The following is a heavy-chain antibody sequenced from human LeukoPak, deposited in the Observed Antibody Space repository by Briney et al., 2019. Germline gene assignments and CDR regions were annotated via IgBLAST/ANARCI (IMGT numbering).Heavy chain of an antibody. V-gene: IGHV4-39*01. CDR3: ARGLDPRGDY. D-gene: IGHD3/OR15-3a*01. J-gene: IGHJ4*02. Sequence: PSETLSLTCTVSGGSISSSSYYWGWIRQPPGKGLEWIGSIYYSGSTYYNPSLKSRVTISVDTSKNQFSLKLSSVTAADTAVYYCARGLDPRGDYWGQGTLVTVSS. CDR1: GGSISSSSYY. CDR2: IYYSGST.